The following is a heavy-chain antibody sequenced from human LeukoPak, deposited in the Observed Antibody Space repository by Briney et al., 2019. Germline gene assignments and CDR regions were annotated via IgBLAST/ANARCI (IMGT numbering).Heavy chain of an antibody. CDR2: ISSNGGST. J-gene: IGHJ4*02. CDR1: GFTFSSYA. Sequence: GGSLRLSCAASGFTFSSYAMHWVRQAPGKGLEYVSAISSNGGSTYYANSVKGRFTISRDNSKNTLYLQMGSLRAEDMAVYYCASFSGYYVHWGQGTLVTVSS. V-gene: IGHV3-64*01. CDR3: ASFSGYYVH. D-gene: IGHD3-22*01.